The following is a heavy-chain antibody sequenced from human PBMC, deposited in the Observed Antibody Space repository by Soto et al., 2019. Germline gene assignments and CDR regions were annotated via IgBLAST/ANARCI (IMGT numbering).Heavy chain of an antibody. J-gene: IGHJ6*02. CDR2: INDGNGNT. D-gene: IGHD5-18*01. CDR1: GYTFTSYA. V-gene: IGHV1-3*01. CDR3: ASLSNSPSYYYNYGMDV. Sequence: VQLVQSGAEVKKPGASVKVSCKASGYTFTSYAMHWVRQAPGQRLEWMGWINDGNGNTKYSQKFQGRVTITRDTSASTAYMELSSLRSEDTAVYYSASLSNSPSYYYNYGMDVWGQGTTVTGSS.